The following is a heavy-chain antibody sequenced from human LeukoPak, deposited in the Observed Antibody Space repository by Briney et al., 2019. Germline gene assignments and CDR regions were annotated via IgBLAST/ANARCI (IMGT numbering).Heavy chain of an antibody. V-gene: IGHV4-59*01. Sequence: SETLSLTCTVSGGSISGYYWSWIRQPPGKGLEWIGYIYYSGSTKYNPSLESRVTISVDTSKNQLSLKVSSVTAADTAVYYCARENCSGGTCYSNSNGMDVWGQGTTVTVSS. CDR1: GGSISGYY. J-gene: IGHJ6*02. CDR3: ARENCSGGTCYSNSNGMDV. CDR2: IYYSGST. D-gene: IGHD2-15*01.